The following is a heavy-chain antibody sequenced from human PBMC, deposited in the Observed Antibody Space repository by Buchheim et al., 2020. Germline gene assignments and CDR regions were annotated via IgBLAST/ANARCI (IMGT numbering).Heavy chain of an antibody. Sequence: EVQLVESGGGLVQPGGSLRLSCAASGFSLSSYTMNWVRQAPGKGLEWVSYIGSSGSAKYYADSVKGRITIPRDNANNSLFLPMNSLRVEDTAVYYCARSRTAGTYYFDYWGQGAL. D-gene: IGHD6-19*01. CDR1: GFSLSSYT. CDR3: ARSRTAGTYYFDY. CDR2: IGSSGSAK. V-gene: IGHV3-48*01. J-gene: IGHJ4*02.